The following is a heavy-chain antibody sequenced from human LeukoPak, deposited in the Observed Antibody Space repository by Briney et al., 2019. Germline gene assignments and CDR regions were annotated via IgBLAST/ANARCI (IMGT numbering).Heavy chain of an antibody. J-gene: IGHJ6*02. Sequence: ASVKVSCKAPGYTFTGYYMHWVRQAPGQGLEWMGWINPNSGGTNYAQKFQGRVTMTRDTSISTAYMELSRLRSDDTAVYYCARVPYSSGWYGYYYYGMDVWGQGTTVTVSS. CDR2: INPNSGGT. CDR1: GYTFTGYY. V-gene: IGHV1-2*02. D-gene: IGHD6-19*01. CDR3: ARVPYSSGWYGYYYYGMDV.